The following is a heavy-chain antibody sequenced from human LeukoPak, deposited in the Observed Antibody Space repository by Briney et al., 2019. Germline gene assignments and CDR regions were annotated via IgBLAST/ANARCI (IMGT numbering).Heavy chain of an antibody. V-gene: IGHV4-59*01. CDR3: ASPRPHPTGRDDYGNYDYGVVYPFIGMDV. CDR1: GGSISSYS. CDR2: IYNSGST. Sequence: SETLSLTCTVSGGSISSYSASWIRKPPPTGLERNGFIYNSGSTNSNPSPTRRVTISVDTSKNQRSLKLNSVTAADPAVYYCASPRPHPTGRDDYGNYDYGVVYPFIGMDVWGQGTTFTVSS. J-gene: IGHJ6*01. D-gene: IGHD4-11*01.